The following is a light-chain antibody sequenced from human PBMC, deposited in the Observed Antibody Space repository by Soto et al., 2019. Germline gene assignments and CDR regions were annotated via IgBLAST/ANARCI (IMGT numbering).Light chain of an antibody. Sequence: EIVLTQSPGTLSLSPGERATLSCRASQSVSSSYLAWYQQKPGQAPRLLIYGASSKATGIPARFSGSGAGTDFSLTISRLEHHDDGVYYYQQYGSSPPLTFGGGTKVEIK. CDR2: GAS. J-gene: IGKJ4*01. CDR3: QQYGSSPPLT. CDR1: QSVSSSY. V-gene: IGKV3-20*01.